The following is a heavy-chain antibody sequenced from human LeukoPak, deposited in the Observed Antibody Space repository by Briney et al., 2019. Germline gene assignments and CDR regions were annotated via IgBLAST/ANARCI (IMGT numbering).Heavy chain of an antibody. CDR1: DGSISSSSYY. CDR2: IYYSGST. V-gene: IGHV4-39*01. CDR3: ARPGIAAAATPYYFDY. D-gene: IGHD6-13*01. Sequence: SETLSLTCTVSDGSISSSSYYWGWIRQPPGKGLEWIGSIYYSGSTYYNPSLKSRVTIPVDTSKNQFSLKLSSVTAADTAVYYCARPGIAAAATPYYFDYWGQGTLVTVSS. J-gene: IGHJ4*02.